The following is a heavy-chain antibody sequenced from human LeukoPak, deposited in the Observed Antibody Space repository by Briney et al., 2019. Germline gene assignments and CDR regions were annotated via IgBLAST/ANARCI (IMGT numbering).Heavy chain of an antibody. CDR3: AVKYNWNYGQPH. Sequence: GGSLRLSCAASGFTSSSCEMNWVRQAPGKGLEGVSYISSSSSTIFYADPVKGRFTLSRDNAKTSLYLQMTSLRAEDTAVYYCAVKYNWNYGQPHWGQGTLVSVSS. CDR2: ISSSSSTI. D-gene: IGHD1-7*01. CDR1: GFTSSSCE. V-gene: IGHV3-48*03. J-gene: IGHJ4*02.